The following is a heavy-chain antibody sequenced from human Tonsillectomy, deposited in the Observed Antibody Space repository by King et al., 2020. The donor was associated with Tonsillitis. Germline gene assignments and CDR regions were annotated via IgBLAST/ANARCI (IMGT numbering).Heavy chain of an antibody. V-gene: IGHV4-31*03. J-gene: IGHJ4*02. Sequence: QLQESGPGLVKPSQTLSLTCTVSGGSISSGGYYWSWIRQHPGKGLEWIGYIYYSGSTYYNPSLKSRVTISVDTSKNQFSLKLSSVTAADTAVYYCRAARGMVFRYFHYFDYWGQGTLVTVSS. CDR1: GGSISSGGYY. CDR3: RAARGMVFRYFHYFDY. D-gene: IGHD3-9*01. CDR2: IYYSGST.